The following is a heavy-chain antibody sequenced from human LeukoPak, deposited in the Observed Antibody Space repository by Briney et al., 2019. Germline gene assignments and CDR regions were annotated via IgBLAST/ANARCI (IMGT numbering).Heavy chain of an antibody. Sequence: ASVKVSCKASGYSFTAYGISWVRQAPGQGLEWMGWISANNGNTNYAQKVQGRVTMTRDTSTSTAYMELRSLRYDDTAVYYCSRDDGPFGGVRFDHWGQGTLVTVSS. J-gene: IGHJ4*02. CDR1: GYSFTAYG. CDR2: ISANNGNT. V-gene: IGHV1-18*01. D-gene: IGHD3-16*01. CDR3: SRDDGPFGGVRFDH.